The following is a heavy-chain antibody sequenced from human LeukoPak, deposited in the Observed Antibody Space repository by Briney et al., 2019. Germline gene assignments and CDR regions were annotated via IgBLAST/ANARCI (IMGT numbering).Heavy chain of an antibody. Sequence: GESLRLSCVVSGLTYSDYYMSWIRQAPGKGLEWISYISDSGSYANYADSVRGRFTISRDNAKNSLFLQMNSLRAEDTAVYYCARTMGIGPGGHFDYWGQGTLVTVSA. J-gene: IGHJ4*02. CDR2: ISDSGSYA. CDR1: GLTYSDYY. CDR3: ARTMGIGPGGHFDY. D-gene: IGHD3-16*01. V-gene: IGHV3-11*03.